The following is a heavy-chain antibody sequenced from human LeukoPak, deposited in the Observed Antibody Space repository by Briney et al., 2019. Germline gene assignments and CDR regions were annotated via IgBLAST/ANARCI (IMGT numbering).Heavy chain of an antibody. CDR2: INHSGST. J-gene: IGHJ4*02. CDR1: GGSFSGYY. D-gene: IGHD3-10*01. CDR3: PRGILNYYGSGSYAGNYFDS. Sequence: SETLSLTCGVYGGSFSGYYWSWIRQPPGKGLEWIGEINHSGSTNYNPSLKSRVTISVDTSKNQFSLKLSSVTAADTAVYYCPRGILNYYGSGSYAGNYFDSWGQGTLVTVSS. V-gene: IGHV4-34*01.